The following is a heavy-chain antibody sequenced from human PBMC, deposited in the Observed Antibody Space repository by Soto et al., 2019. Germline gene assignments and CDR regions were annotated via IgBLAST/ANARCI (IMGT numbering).Heavy chain of an antibody. CDR1: GGSISSGGYY. D-gene: IGHD3-22*01. CDR2: IYYSGST. V-gene: IGHV4-31*03. CDR3: AREGRGSGSNYFDY. Sequence: KTSETLSLTCTVSGGSISSGGYYWSWIRQHPGKGLEWIGYIYYSGSTYYNPSLKSRVTISVDTSKNQFSLKLSSVTAADTAVYYCAREGRGSGSNYFDYWGQGTLATVSS. J-gene: IGHJ4*02.